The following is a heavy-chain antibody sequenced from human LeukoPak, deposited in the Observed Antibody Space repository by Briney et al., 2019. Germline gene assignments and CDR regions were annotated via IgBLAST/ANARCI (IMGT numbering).Heavy chain of an antibody. CDR2: IYYSGST. V-gene: IGHV4-31*03. CDR1: GGSISSGGYY. Sequence: SETLSLTCTVSGGSISSGGYYWSWIRQHPGKGLEWIGYIYYSGSTYYNPSLKSRVTISVDTSKNQFSLKLSSMTAADTAVYYCARDRGGSYVLGFFDYWGQGTLVTVSS. J-gene: IGHJ4*02. D-gene: IGHD1-26*01. CDR3: ARDRGGSYVLGFFDY.